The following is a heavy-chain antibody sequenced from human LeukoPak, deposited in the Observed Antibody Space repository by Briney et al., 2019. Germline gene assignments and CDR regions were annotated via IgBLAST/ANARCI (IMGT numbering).Heavy chain of an antibody. CDR1: GGSFSGYY. J-gene: IGHJ4*02. Sequence: SETLSLTCAVYGGSFSGYYWSWIRQPPGKGLEWIGEINHSGSTNYNPSLKSRVTISVDTSKNQFSLKLSSVTAADTAVYYCARTALASGYDIAPYSFDYWGQGTLVTVSS. D-gene: IGHD5-12*01. V-gene: IGHV4-34*01. CDR3: ARTALASGYDIAPYSFDY. CDR2: INHSGST.